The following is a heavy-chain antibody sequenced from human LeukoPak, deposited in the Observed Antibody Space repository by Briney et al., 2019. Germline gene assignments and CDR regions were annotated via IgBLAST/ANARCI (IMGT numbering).Heavy chain of an antibody. D-gene: IGHD4-17*01. CDR1: GFTLSDYY. V-gene: IGHV3-11*01. Sequence: RGTLSLSCAASGFTLSDYYMSRGRQATGPGLELVSYISSSGSTIYYADSVKGRFTISRDNAKNSLYLQMNSLRAEATAVYYWARDPWSVSWGQGTLVTVSS. J-gene: IGHJ4*02. CDR2: ISSSGSTI. CDR3: ARDPWSVS.